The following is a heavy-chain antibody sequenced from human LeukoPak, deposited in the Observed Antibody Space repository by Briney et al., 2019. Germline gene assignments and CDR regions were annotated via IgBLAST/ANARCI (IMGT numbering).Heavy chain of an antibody. Sequence: PGGSLRLSCAASGFTFSTYSMNWVRQAPGKGLEWVSYINSRSTTIYYADAVKGRFTISKDNAKNLLYLEMNSLKAEDTAVYFCAGSGARADYWGPGTLVIVSS. J-gene: IGHJ4*02. D-gene: IGHD1-26*01. V-gene: IGHV3-48*01. CDR2: INSRSTTI. CDR1: GFTFSTYS. CDR3: AGSGARADY.